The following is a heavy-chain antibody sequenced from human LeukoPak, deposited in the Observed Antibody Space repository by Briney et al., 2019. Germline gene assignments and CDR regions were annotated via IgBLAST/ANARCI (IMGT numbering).Heavy chain of an antibody. V-gene: IGHV3-23*01. CDR3: ATLRVGGNQDFDP. CDR2: ISAGGGGT. Sequence: PGGSLRLSCAVSGFTISSYAMSWVRQAPGKGLDWVSSISAGGGGTYYADSVEGRFTISRDNSKNTLYLQMNSLRAEDTAVYYCATLRVGGNQDFDPWGQGTLVTVSS. CDR1: GFTISSYA. D-gene: IGHD1-14*01. J-gene: IGHJ5*02.